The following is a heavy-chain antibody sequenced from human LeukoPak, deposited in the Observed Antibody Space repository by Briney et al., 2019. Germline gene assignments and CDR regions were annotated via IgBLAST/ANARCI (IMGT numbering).Heavy chain of an antibody. D-gene: IGHD6-13*01. V-gene: IGHV1-69*04. CDR1: GGTFSSYA. CDR3: ARDPSGYSSLDY. CDR2: IIPILGIA. Sequence: SVKVSCKASGGTFSSYAISWVRQAPGQGLEWMGRIIPILGIANYAQKFQGRVTMTRDTSTSTVYMELSSLRSEDTAVYYCARDPSGYSSLDYWGQGTLVTVPS. J-gene: IGHJ4*02.